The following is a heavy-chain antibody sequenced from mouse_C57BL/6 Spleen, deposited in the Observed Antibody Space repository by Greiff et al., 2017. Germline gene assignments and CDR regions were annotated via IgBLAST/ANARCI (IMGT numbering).Heavy chain of an antibody. V-gene: IGHV1-15*01. J-gene: IGHJ2*01. Sequence: VKLVESGAELVRPGASVTLSCKASGYTFTDYEMHWVKQTPVHGLEWIGAIDPETGGTAYNQKFKGKAILTADKSSSTAYMELRSLTSEDSAVYYCTRGDYIYWGQGTTLTVSS. CDR3: TRGDYIY. CDR2: IDPETGGT. D-gene: IGHD2-13*01. CDR1: GYTFTDYE.